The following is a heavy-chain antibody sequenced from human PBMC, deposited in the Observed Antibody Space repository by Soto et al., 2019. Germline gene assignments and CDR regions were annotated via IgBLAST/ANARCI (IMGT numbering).Heavy chain of an antibody. J-gene: IGHJ3*02. CDR2: ISSSSSYI. D-gene: IGHD2-2*01. V-gene: IGHV3-21*01. CDR3: AREDIVVVPAATRAFDI. CDR1: GFTFSSYS. Sequence: EVQLVESGGGLVKPGGSLRLSCAASGFTFSSYSMNWVRQAPGKGLEWVSSISSSSSYIYYADSVKGRFTISRDNAKNSLYLQMNGLRADDTAVYYCAREDIVVVPAATRAFDIWGQGTMVTVSS.